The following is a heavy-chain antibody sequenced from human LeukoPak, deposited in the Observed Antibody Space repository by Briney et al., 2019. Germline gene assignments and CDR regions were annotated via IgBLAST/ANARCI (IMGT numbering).Heavy chain of an antibody. J-gene: IGHJ4*02. CDR1: GGSISSSSYF. CDR2: IYYSGST. Sequence: PSETLSLTCTVSGGSISSSSYFWGWIRQPPGKGLEWIGSIYYSGSTYYNPSLKSRVTISVDTSKHQFSLKLSSVTAADTAVYYCARVLYDSSGYYFAYWGQGTLVTVSS. D-gene: IGHD3-22*01. CDR3: ARVLYDSSGYYFAY. V-gene: IGHV4-39*07.